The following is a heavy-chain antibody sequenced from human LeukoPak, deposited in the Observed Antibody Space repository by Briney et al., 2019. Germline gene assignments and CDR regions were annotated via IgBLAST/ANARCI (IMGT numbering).Heavy chain of an antibody. CDR1: GGSISSSSYY. CDR2: IYYSGST. CDR3: ARAGGSGLLRYFVAGGDAFDI. Sequence: PSETLSLTCTVSGGSISSSSYYWGWIRQPPGKGLEWIGSIYYSGSTYYNPPLKSRVTISVDTSKNQFSLKLSSVTAADTAVYYCARAGGSGLLRYFVAGGDAFDIWGQGTMVTVSS. J-gene: IGHJ3*02. V-gene: IGHV4-39*07. D-gene: IGHD3-9*01.